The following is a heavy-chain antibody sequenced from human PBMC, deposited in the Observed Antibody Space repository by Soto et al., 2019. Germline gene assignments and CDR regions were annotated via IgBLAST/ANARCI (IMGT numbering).Heavy chain of an antibody. D-gene: IGHD2-2*01. CDR1: GFNFSSYG. CDR3: AREKYCSSTSCYYYYYGMDV. V-gene: IGHV3-33*01. J-gene: IGHJ6*02. Sequence: LRLSCAAPGFNFSSYGMHWVRQAPGKGLEWVAVIWYDGSNKYYADSVKGRFTISRDNSKNTQYLQMNSLRAEDTAVYYCAREKYCSSTSCYYYYYGMDVGGQGTTVTVSS. CDR2: IWYDGSNK.